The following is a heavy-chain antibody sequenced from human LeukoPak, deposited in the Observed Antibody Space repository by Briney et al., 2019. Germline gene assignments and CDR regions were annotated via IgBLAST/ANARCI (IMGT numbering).Heavy chain of an antibody. D-gene: IGHD4-17*01. CDR3: ARALGTTVTTTDC. J-gene: IGHJ4*02. V-gene: IGHV4-31*11. CDR2: IDYSGST. CDR1: GGSFSGYY. Sequence: SETLSLTCAVYGGSFSGYYWSWIRQHPGKGLEWIGYIDYSGSTYYNPSLKGRVTISVDTSKNQFSLKLGSVTAADTAVYYCARALGTTVTTTDCWGQGTLVTVSS.